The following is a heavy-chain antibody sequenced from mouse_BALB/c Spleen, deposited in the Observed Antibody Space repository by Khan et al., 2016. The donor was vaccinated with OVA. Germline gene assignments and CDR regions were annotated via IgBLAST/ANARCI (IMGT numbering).Heavy chain of an antibody. CDR3: TTADYRDYCGY. D-gene: IGHD2-14*01. J-gene: IGHJ2*01. Sequence: EVQLQQSGAALGRPGSSVKLSCKTSGSTFTSYGIKWVTQRPGQGLEWLGYIYPGNGYTEYNERFQGKAILTSDTSSSTASMPLRRLPSEASAIFFGTTADYRDYCGYGGQGTTLTVAS. CDR2: IYPGNGYT. CDR1: GSTFTSYG. V-gene: IGHV1S134*01.